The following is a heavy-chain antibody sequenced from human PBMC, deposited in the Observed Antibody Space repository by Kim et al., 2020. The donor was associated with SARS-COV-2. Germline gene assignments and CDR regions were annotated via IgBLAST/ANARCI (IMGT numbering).Heavy chain of an antibody. CDR1: GGSIGSKY. J-gene: IGHJ2*01. CDR3: ARCEGSTWY. Sequence: SETLSLTCTLSGGSIGSKYWTWIRQAPGKGLEWIGHISYTGSTNYNPSLQSRVTMSVDTSKNEFSLKLSSLTAADTAVYYCARCEGSTWY. D-gene: IGHD6-13*01. V-gene: IGHV4-59*01. CDR2: ISYTGST.